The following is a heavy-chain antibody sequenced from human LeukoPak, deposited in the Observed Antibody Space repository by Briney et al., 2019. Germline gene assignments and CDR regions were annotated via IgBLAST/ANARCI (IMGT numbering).Heavy chain of an antibody. CDR3: ARAPPYSSSWYDG. J-gene: IGHJ5*02. CDR2: IFPSGST. D-gene: IGHD6-13*01. Sequence: GRIFPSGSTNYNPSLKSRVTMSVDTSKNQFSLKLSSVTAADTAVYYCARAPPYSSSWYDGWGQGTLVTVSS. V-gene: IGHV4-4*07.